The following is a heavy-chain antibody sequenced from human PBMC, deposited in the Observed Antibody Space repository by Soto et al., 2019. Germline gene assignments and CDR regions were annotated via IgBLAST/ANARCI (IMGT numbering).Heavy chain of an antibody. J-gene: IGHJ4*02. CDR1: GFTVSTYA. D-gene: IGHD7-27*01. CDR2: ISYDGSNT. Sequence: QVQLVESGGGVVQPGRSLRLSCAASGFTVSTYAMHWVRQAPGKGLQWVAVISYDGSNTYYADSVKGRLTISRDNSNNTLYLQINSLRTEDTAVYYCARDWGSNWDTRDRWDCWGQGTLVTVSS. CDR3: ARDWGSNWDTRDRWDC. V-gene: IGHV3-30-3*01.